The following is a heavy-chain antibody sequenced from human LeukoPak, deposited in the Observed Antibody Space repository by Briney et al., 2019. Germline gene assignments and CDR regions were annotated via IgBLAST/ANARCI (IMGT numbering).Heavy chain of an antibody. CDR1: GFPFSSYS. Sequence: GGSLRHSCAASGFPFSSYSMTWVRQAPGKGLEWVANIKPDGTTKFYVDSVKGRFTISRDNALNSLYLQMNSLRAEDTAIYYCARSIPYGTTWYGRSDYWGQGTLVTVSS. J-gene: IGHJ4*02. D-gene: IGHD6-13*01. CDR2: IKPDGTTK. CDR3: ARSIPYGTTWYGRSDY. V-gene: IGHV3-7*03.